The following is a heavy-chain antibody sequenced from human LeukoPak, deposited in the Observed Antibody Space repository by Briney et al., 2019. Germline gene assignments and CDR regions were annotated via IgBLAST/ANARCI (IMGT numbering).Heavy chain of an antibody. CDR3: AKSAAVTTAWFDP. V-gene: IGHV3-23*01. CDR2: ITGGGGST. D-gene: IGHD4-17*01. Sequence: GGSLRLSCAASGFTLRSYAMGWVRQAPGKGLEWVSSITGGGGSTYYADSVKGRFTISRDDSKNTLCLQMNSLRAEDTAVYYCAKSAAVTTAWFDPWGQGTLLTVSS. CDR1: GFTLRSYA. J-gene: IGHJ5*02.